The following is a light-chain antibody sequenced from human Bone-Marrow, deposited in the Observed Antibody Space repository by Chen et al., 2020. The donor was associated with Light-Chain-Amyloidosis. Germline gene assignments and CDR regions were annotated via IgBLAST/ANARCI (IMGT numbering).Light chain of an antibody. CDR1: QDIITS. J-gene: IGKJ3*01. Sequence: IQMTQSPSSLSASVGDRVIISCQASQDIITSLNWFQLKPGKAPKLLIYDASNLQTGVPSRFTGSGSGTHFTLAISSLHPDDIATYYCHQYENLPFTFGPGTKVEMK. CDR3: HQYENLPFT. CDR2: DAS. V-gene: IGKV1-33*01.